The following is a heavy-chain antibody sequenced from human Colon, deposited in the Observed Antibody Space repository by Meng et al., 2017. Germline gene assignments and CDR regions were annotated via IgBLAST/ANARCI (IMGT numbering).Heavy chain of an antibody. J-gene: IGHJ4*02. CDR2: IYYSGTT. Sequence: QVQLQESGPELLWPAETLSLTCTVSGGSVSIGTYYWSWIRQPPGKGLEWIGCIYYSGTTNYNPSLKSRVTISVDTSKNQFSLKLSSVTPADTAVYFCARDRVPGKYWGQGTLVTVSS. CDR1: GGSVSIGTYY. CDR3: ARDRVPGKY. V-gene: IGHV4-61*01. D-gene: IGHD1-14*01.